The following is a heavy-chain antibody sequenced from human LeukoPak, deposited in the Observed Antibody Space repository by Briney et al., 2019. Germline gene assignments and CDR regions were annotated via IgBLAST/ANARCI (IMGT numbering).Heavy chain of an antibody. J-gene: IGHJ6*02. CDR2: VYYSGDT. D-gene: IGHD3-16*01. CDR1: GGSISSGGYY. CDR3: ARDWAIYGMDV. V-gene: IGHV4-31*03. Sequence: SETLSLTCTVSGGSISSGGYYWSRIRRQPGKVLEWIGYVYYSGDTYYNPSLKSRVTISVDTSKNQFSLKLSSVTAADTAVYYCARDWAIYGMDVWGQGTTVTVSS.